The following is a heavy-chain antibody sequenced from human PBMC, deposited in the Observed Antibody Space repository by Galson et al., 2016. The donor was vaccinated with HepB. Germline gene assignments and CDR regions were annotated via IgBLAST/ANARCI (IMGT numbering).Heavy chain of an antibody. CDR2: ISYDGTNK. V-gene: IGHV3-30-3*01. CDR1: GFPFSIYA. D-gene: IGHD3-22*01. CDR3: AKALRFTRWLFVAEAFDI. Sequence: SLRLSCAASGFPFSIYAMHWVRQAPGKGLEWVAVISYDGTNKYYSDSVKGRFTISRDNSKSTVYLQMSSLRPEDTAVYYCAKALRFTRWLFVAEAFDIWSQGTTVIVSS. J-gene: IGHJ3*02.